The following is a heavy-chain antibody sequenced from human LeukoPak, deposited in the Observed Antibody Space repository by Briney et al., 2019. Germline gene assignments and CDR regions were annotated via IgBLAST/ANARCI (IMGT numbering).Heavy chain of an antibody. CDR2: IYSSGST. J-gene: IGHJ3*02. V-gene: IGHV3-66*01. D-gene: IGHD3-9*01. Sequence: SGGSLRLSCAASGFTVSSNYMSWVRQAPGKGLEWVSVIYSSGSTYYADSVKGRFTISRDNSKNTLYLQMNSLRAEDTAVYYCARDLSYYDILTGYYTVAFDIWGQGTMVTVSS. CDR1: GFTVSSNY. CDR3: ARDLSYYDILTGYYTVAFDI.